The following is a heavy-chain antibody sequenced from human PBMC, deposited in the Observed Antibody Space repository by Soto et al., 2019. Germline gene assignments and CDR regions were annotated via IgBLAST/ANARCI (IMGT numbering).Heavy chain of an antibody. J-gene: IGHJ5*02. V-gene: IGHV3-49*04. CDR1: GFIFSGYA. CDR3: TTDDYYYDSTVYYSWFDP. CDR2: ITSKAYGGTT. D-gene: IGHD3-22*01. Sequence: HPXGFLRLSFAASGFIFSGYAIHWVRQAPGKGLEWVGFITSKAYGGTTEYAASVKARFTISRDDSKSIAYLQMNSLKTGDTAVYYCTTDDYYYDSTVYYSWFDPWGQGTPGHRLL.